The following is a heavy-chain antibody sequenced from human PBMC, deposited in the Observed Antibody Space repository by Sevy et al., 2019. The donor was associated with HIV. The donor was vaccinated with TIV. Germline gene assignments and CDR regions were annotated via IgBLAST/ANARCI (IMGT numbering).Heavy chain of an antibody. D-gene: IGHD3-22*01. CDR3: ATAREYYEDNSGYFDY. CDR2: FDPEDGET. Sequence: ASFKVSCKVSGHTLTEISMHWVRQTPGRGLEWMGRFDPEDGETIYAQKFQGRITMTEDTSTDTAYLEPSSLRSEDTAVYYCATAREYYEDNSGYFDYWGPGTLVTVSS. CDR1: GHTLTEIS. V-gene: IGHV1-24*01. J-gene: IGHJ4*02.